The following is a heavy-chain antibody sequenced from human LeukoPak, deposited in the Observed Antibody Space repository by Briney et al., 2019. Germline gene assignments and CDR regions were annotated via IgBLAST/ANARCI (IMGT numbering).Heavy chain of an antibody. J-gene: IGHJ4*02. D-gene: IGHD3-22*01. CDR3: ARVGGAVVITYFDY. Sequence: GGSLGLSCAASGFTFDDYGMSWVRQAPGKGLEWVSGINWNGGSTGYADSVKGRFTISRDNAKNSLYLQMNSLRAEDTALYYCARVGGAVVITYFDYWGQGTLVTVSS. CDR2: INWNGGST. CDR1: GFTFDDYG. V-gene: IGHV3-20*04.